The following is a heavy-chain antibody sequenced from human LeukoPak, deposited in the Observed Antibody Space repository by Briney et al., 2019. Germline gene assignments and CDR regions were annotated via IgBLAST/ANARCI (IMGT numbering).Heavy chain of an antibody. CDR3: AKEQSSGWYRVADH. V-gene: IGHV3-30*18. D-gene: IGHD6-19*01. J-gene: IGHJ4*02. CDR2: ILYDGSEE. Sequence: GRSLRLSCAASGFIFSNDGMHWVRQAPGKGLEWVAVILYDGSEEYYGESVKGRFTISRDNSKNTLYLQMNSLRVEDTAVYYCAKEQSSGWYRVADHWGQGTLVTASS. CDR1: GFIFSNDG.